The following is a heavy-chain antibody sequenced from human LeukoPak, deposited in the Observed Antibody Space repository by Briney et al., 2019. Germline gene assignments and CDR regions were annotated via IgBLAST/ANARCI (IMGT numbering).Heavy chain of an antibody. V-gene: IGHV3-7*01. CDR2: INPYGHEQ. D-gene: IGHD3-9*01. CDR3: ARILKTLGIDCSFDY. Sequence: GGSLRLSCAASGFTFSTNWMSWVRQAPGKGLEWVATINPYGHEQYFVDSVKGRFTISRDNAKDSLYLQMNSLRVEDTAVYYCARILKTLGIDCSFDYWGQGTLVTVSS. J-gene: IGHJ4*02. CDR1: GFTFSTNW.